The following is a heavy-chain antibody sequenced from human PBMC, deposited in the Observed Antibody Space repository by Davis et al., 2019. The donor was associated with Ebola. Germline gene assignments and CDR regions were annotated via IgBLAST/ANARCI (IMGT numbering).Heavy chain of an antibody. J-gene: IGHJ2*01. D-gene: IGHD4-11*01. CDR2: IYSSGST. Sequence: PSETLSLTCTVSGGSINSYYYNWIRQPAGKGLEWIRRIYSSGSTYYNPSLKSRVTISVDTSKNQFSLKLSSVTAADTAVYYCAKGVTWYFDLWGRGTLVTVSS. V-gene: IGHV4-4*07. CDR1: GGSINSYY. CDR3: AKGVTWYFDL.